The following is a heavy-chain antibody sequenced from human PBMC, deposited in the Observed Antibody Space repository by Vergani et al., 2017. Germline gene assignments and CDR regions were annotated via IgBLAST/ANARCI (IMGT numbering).Heavy chain of an antibody. J-gene: IGHJ3*02. CDR1: GGTFSSYT. V-gene: IGHV1-69*04. CDR2: IIPILGIA. D-gene: IGHD3-3*02. Sequence: QVQLVHSGAEVKKPGSSVKVSCKASGGTFSSYTISWVRQAPGQGLEWMGRIIPILGIANYAQKFQGRVTITADKSTSTAYMELSSLRSEDTAVYYCARDIISGAFDIWGQGTMVTVSS. CDR3: ARDIISGAFDI.